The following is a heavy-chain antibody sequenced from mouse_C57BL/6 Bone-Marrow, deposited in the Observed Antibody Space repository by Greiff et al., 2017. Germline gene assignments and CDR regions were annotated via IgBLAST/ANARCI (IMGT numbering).Heavy chain of an antibody. V-gene: IGHV1-52*01. D-gene: IGHD2-2*01. J-gene: IGHJ4*01. CDR2: IDPSDSET. CDR1: GYTFTSYW. CDR3: ARGSTMVTYYAMDY. Sequence: VHLQQPGAELVRPGSSVKLSCKASGYTFTSYWMHWVKQRPIQGLEWIGNIDPSDSETHYNQKFKDKATLTVDKSSSTAYMQLSSLTSEDSAVYYCARGSTMVTYYAMDYWGQGTSVTVSS.